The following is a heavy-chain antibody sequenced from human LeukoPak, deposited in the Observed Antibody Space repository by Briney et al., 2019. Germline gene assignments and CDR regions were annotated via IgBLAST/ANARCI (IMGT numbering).Heavy chain of an antibody. J-gene: IGHJ4*02. CDR2: ISGSSSSV. D-gene: IGHD4-17*01. V-gene: IGHV3-48*01. Sequence: GGSLRLSCAASGVTFSSYSMNWVRQAPGEGLEWVSYISGSSSSVFYADSVKGRLTISRDNAKNSLYLQMNSLRAEDTAVYYCARDYYGDYSFDYWGQGTLVTVSS. CDR1: GVTFSSYS. CDR3: ARDYYGDYSFDY.